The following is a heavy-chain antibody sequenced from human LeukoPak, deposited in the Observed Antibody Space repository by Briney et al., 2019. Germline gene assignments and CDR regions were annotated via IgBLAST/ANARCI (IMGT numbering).Heavy chain of an antibody. CDR3: ASAAGATSFDY. V-gene: IGHV4-59*01. CDR2: IYYSGST. CDR1: GGSISSYY. D-gene: IGHD1-26*01. J-gene: IGHJ4*02. Sequence: NSSETLSLTCTVSGGSISSYYWSWIRQPPGKGLEWIGYIYYSGSTNYNPSLKSRVTISVDTSKNQFSLKLSSVTAADTAVYYCASAAGATSFDYWGQGTLVTVSS.